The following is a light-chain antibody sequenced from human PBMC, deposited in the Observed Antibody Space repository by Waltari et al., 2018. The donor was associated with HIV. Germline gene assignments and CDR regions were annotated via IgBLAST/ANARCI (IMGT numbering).Light chain of an antibody. J-gene: IGKJ2*01. CDR1: ESLRQSNGRNY. Sequence: DVLATQFPLSLTVSPGESASISCRATESLRQSNGRNYLDWYFQRPGHTPRLLIYLASNRASGVPDRFVGGGSGTDFTLRITRVEAADVGIYFCLQNIRAPFAFGQGT. V-gene: IGKV2-28*01. CDR3: LQNIRAPFA. CDR2: LAS.